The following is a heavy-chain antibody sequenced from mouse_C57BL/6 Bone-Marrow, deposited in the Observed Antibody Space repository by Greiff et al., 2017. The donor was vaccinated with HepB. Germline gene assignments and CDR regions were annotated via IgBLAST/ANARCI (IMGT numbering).Heavy chain of an antibody. CDR1: GFSLSTFGMG. CDR2: IWWDDDK. CDR3: ARRGKGMDY. Sequence: QVTLNVSGPGLLQPSQPLSLPCSFSGFSLSTFGMGVGCLRQPSGKGLEWLAHIWWDDDKYYHPALKRRLTISKDTAKNQGCRQIAKVDTAYTATYYCARRGKGMDYWGQGASVTDSS. J-gene: IGHJ4*01. V-gene: IGHV8-8*01.